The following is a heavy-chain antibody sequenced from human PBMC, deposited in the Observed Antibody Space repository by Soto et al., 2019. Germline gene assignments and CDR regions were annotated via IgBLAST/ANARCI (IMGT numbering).Heavy chain of an antibody. J-gene: IGHJ5*02. CDR1: GFTFSSYA. D-gene: IGHD6-13*01. CDR3: AKDPKYSSSWYGGWFDP. CDR2: ISGSGGST. V-gene: IGHV3-23*01. Sequence: GGSLRLSCAASGFTFSSYAMSWVRQAPGKGLEWVSAISGSGGSTYYADSVKGRFTISRDNSKNTLYLQMNSLGAEDTAVYYCAKDPKYSSSWYGGWFDPWGQGTLVTVSS.